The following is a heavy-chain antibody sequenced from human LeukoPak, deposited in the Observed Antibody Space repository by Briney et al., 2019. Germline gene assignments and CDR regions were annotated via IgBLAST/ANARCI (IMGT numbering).Heavy chain of an antibody. CDR3: ARFRRWLQLGAFDI. J-gene: IGHJ3*02. V-gene: IGHV1-69*05. D-gene: IGHD5-24*01. Sequence: SVKVSCKASGGTFSSYAISWVRQAPGQGLEWMGRIIPIFGTANYAQKFQGRVTITTDESTSTAYMELSSLRSEDTAVYYCARFRRWLQLGAFDIWGQGTMVTVSS. CDR1: GGTFSSYA. CDR2: IIPIFGTA.